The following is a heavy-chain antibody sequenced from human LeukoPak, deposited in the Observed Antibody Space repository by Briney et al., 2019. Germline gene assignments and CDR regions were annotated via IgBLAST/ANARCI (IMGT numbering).Heavy chain of an antibody. J-gene: IGHJ4*02. CDR3: AKGHYYGSGSLDY. CDR1: GFTFSSYG. Sequence: GGSLRPFCAASGFTFSSYGMSWVRQAPGKGLEWVSAIGGRDGSTYYADSVKGRFTISRDNSKNTLYVQMNSLRAEDTAVYYCAKGHYYGSGSLDYWGQGTLVTVSS. D-gene: IGHD3-10*01. CDR2: IGGRDGST. V-gene: IGHV3-23*01.